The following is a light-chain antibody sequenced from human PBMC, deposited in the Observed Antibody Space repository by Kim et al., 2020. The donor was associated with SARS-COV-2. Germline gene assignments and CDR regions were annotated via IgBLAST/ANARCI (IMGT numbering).Light chain of an antibody. V-gene: IGKV1-5*01. Sequence: ASVGDRVTITGRASQSISSWLAWYQQKPGKAPKLLIYDASRLQSGVPSRFSGSGSGTEFTLTISSLQPDDFAIYDCQQYNSYPWTFGQGTKVDIK. CDR1: QSISSW. J-gene: IGKJ1*01. CDR2: DAS. CDR3: QQYNSYPWT.